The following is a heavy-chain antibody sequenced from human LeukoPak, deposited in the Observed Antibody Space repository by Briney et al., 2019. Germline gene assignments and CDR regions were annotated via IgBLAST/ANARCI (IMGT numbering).Heavy chain of an antibody. J-gene: IGHJ4*02. CDR3: ARAAVAVAGTIDY. CDR2: IIPIFGTA. D-gene: IGHD6-19*01. Sequence: SVKVSCKASGGTFSSYAISWVRQAPGQGLEWMGGIIPIFGTANYAQKFQGRVTITADESTSTAYMELRSLRSDDTAVYYCARAAVAVAGTIDYWGQGTLVTVSS. CDR1: GGTFSSYA. V-gene: IGHV1-69*13.